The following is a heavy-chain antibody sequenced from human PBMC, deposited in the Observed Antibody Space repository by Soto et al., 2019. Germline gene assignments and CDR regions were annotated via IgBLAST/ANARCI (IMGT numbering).Heavy chain of an antibody. CDR2: IYYSGST. CDR3: ARDGTDTRILSGGNYYYGMDV. Sequence: SETLSLTCTVSGGSISSYYWSWIRQPPGKGLEWIGYIYYSGSTNYNPSLKSRVTISVDTSKNQFSLKLSSVTAADTAVYYCARDGTDTRILSGGNYYYGMDVWGQGTTVTVSS. J-gene: IGHJ6*02. D-gene: IGHD2-15*01. V-gene: IGHV4-59*01. CDR1: GGSISSYY.